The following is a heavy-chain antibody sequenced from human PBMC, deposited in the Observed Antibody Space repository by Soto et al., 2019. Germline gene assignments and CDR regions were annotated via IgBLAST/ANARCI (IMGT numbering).Heavy chain of an antibody. V-gene: IGHV3-33*01. CDR1: GFTFSSYG. CDR3: ARDSGSVNPLALDY. CDR2: IWYDGSNK. J-gene: IGHJ4*02. Sequence: PGGSLRLSCAASGFTFSSYGMHWVRQAPGKGLERVAVIWYDGSNKYYADSVKGRFTISRDNSKNTLYLQMNSLRAEDTAVYYYARDSGSVNPLALDYWGQGTLVTVSS. D-gene: IGHD3-10*01.